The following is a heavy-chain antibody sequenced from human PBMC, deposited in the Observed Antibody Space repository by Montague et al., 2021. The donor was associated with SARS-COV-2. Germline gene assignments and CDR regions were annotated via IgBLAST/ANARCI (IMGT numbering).Heavy chain of an antibody. CDR2: ISDSGST. Sequence: SETLSLTCTVSGGSISSNDYYWAWIRQPPGKGLEWIGCISDSGSTYYNPSLKSHITISVDTSTNHFSLKLNSVTAADSAVYYCARRDRMPLPSATTLGGFDIWGQGTMVTVSS. J-gene: IGHJ3*02. CDR3: ARRDRMPLPSATTLGGFDI. D-gene: IGHD1-26*01. CDR1: GGSISSNDYY. V-gene: IGHV4-39*02.